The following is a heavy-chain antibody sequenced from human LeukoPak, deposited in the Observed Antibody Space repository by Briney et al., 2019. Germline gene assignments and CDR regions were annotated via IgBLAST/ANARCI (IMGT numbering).Heavy chain of an antibody. Sequence: VASVKVSCKASGYTFTGYYIHWVRQAPGQGLEWMGWINPNSGGTNYAQKFQGRVTMTRDTSISTAYMELSRLISDDTAVYYCARAGYCSGGTCFPLDYWGQGTLVTVSS. D-gene: IGHD2-15*01. CDR1: GYTFTGYY. J-gene: IGHJ4*02. CDR3: ARAGYCSGGTCFPLDY. V-gene: IGHV1-2*02. CDR2: INPNSGGT.